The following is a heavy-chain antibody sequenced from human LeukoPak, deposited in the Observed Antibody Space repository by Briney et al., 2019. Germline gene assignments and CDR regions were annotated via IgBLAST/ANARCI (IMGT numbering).Heavy chain of an antibody. CDR2: IYYSGST. CDR1: GGSISSYY. Sequence: SETLSLTCTVSGGSISSYYWSWIRQPPGKGLEWIGYIYYSGSTNYNPSLKSRVTISVDTSKNQFSLKLSSVTAVDTAVYYCARELTGDTLPWFDPWGQGTLVTVSS. D-gene: IGHD7-27*01. J-gene: IGHJ5*02. CDR3: ARELTGDTLPWFDP. V-gene: IGHV4-59*01.